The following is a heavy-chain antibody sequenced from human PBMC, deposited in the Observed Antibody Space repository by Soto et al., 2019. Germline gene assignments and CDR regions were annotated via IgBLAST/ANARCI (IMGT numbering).Heavy chain of an antibody. CDR1: GFSLSTSGMR. CDR2: IDWDDDK. J-gene: IGHJ4*02. V-gene: IGHV2-70*04. Sequence: ASGPTLVNPTQTLTLTCTFSGFSLSTSGMRVTWIRQPPGKALEWLARIDWDDDKFYSTSLKTRLIISKDTSKNQVVLTVTNMDPVDTATYYCARGGAYFDYWGQGTLVTVSS. D-gene: IGHD3-10*01. CDR3: ARGGAYFDY.